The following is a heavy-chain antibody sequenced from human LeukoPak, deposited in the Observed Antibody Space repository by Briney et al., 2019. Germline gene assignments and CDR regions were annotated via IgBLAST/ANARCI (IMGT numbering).Heavy chain of an antibody. J-gene: IGHJ4*02. D-gene: IGHD3-9*01. CDR3: AREIRYFDGANVNFDC. CDR1: GFTFSSYA. CDR2: ISGSGGST. V-gene: IGHV3-23*01. Sequence: GGSLRLSCAASGFTFSSYAMSWVRQAPGKGLEWVSAISGSGGSTYYADSVKGRFTISRDNSKNTLYLQMSSLRAEDTALYYCAREIRYFDGANVNFDCWGQGTLVTVSS.